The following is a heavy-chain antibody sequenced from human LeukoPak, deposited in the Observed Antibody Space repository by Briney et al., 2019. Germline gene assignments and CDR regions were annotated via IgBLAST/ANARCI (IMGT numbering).Heavy chain of an antibody. J-gene: IGHJ4*02. CDR2: ISWNSGSV. CDR3: AKDPRSYSSSSGGFDY. V-gene: IGHV3-9*01. CDR1: GVTFDDYA. D-gene: IGHD6-6*01. Sequence: ALRLSCAASGVTFDDYAMHGVRHAPGKGREWVSGISWNSGSVGYADSVKGRFTISRDNAKNSLYLQMNSLRAEDTALYYCAKDPRSYSSSSGGFDYWGQGTLVTVSS.